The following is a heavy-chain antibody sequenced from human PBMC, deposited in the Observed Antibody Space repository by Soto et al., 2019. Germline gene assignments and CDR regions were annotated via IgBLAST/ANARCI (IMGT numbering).Heavy chain of an antibody. CDR3: ARDKITGLFDY. Sequence: PSETLSLTCAVSSGSIDNVYWWSWVRQSPGKGLEWIGETSHDGDTNYNPSLKGRVTISIDKSRNQFFLNLTSVTAADTAVYYCARDKITGLFDYWGQGTLVTVSS. D-gene: IGHD2-8*02. CDR2: TSHDGDT. V-gene: IGHV4-4*02. J-gene: IGHJ4*02. CDR1: SGSIDNVYW.